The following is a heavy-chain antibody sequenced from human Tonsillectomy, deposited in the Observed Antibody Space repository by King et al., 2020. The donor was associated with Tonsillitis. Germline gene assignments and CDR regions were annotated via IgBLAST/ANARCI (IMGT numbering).Heavy chain of an antibody. CDR2: IYYSGST. D-gene: IGHD1-26*01. CDR3: ARVGGAFPRQTNFDY. V-gene: IGHV4-59*01. J-gene: IGHJ4*02. Sequence: QLQESGPGLVKPSETLSLTCTVSGGSISSYYWSWFRQPPGKGLEWIGYIYYSGSTNYNPSLKSRVTISVDTSKNQFSLKLSSVTAADTAVYYCARVGGAFPRQTNFDYWGQGTLVTVSS. CDR1: GGSISSYY.